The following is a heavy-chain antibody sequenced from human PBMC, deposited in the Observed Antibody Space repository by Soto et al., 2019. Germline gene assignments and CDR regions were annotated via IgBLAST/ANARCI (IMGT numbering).Heavy chain of an antibody. CDR3: ARPSLGGESDY. CDR2: VIPILGTP. J-gene: IGHJ4*02. V-gene: IGHV1-69*01. Sequence: HVPLVPSGAAVKKPGSSVKVSCMASGGDFSSYAISWRRQAPGHGPEWMGGVIPILGTPNYAQRYQGRVTITADASTSTVYMELSSLTSADTAVYYCARPSLGGESDYWGQGTLVTVSS. D-gene: IGHD2-15*01. CDR1: GGDFSSYA.